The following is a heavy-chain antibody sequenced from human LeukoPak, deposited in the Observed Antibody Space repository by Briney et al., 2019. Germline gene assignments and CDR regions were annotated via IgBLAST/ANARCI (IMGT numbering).Heavy chain of an antibody. J-gene: IGHJ4*02. D-gene: IGHD5-18*01. CDR1: GYSISSGYY. Sequence: PSETLSLTCTVSGYSISSGYYWAWIRQPPGKGLEWIGSFYHSGSTHYHPSLKSRLTISVDTSKNQFSLKLSSVTAADTAVYYCASGVDTAMVTWWYWGQGTLVTVSS. V-gene: IGHV4-38-2*02. CDR3: ASGVDTAMVTWWY. CDR2: FYHSGST.